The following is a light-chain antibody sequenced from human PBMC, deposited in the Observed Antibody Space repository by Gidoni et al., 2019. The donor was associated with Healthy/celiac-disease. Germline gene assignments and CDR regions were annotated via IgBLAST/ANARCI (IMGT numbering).Light chain of an antibody. Sequence: DIQLTQSPSTLSASVGDRVTITCRASQSISSWLAWYQQKPGKAPKLLIYKASSLESGVPSRFSGSGSGTEFTLTISSLQPDDFATYYCQQYNSYLLTFGGGTKVEIK. CDR3: QQYNSYLLT. CDR1: QSISSW. V-gene: IGKV1-5*03. J-gene: IGKJ4*01. CDR2: KAS.